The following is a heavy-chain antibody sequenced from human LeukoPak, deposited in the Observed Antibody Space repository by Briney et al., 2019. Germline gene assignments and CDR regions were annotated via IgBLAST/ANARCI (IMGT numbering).Heavy chain of an antibody. CDR2: INHSGST. Sequence: SETLSLTCAVYGGSFSGYYWSWIRQPPGKGLEWIGEINHSGSTNYNPSLKSRVTISVDTSKNQFSLKLSSVTAADTAVYYCARSGIGIRRPYYYDSSGYSAHAEYFQHWGQGTLVTVSS. CDR1: GGSFSGYY. J-gene: IGHJ1*01. CDR3: ARSGIGIRRPYYYDSSGYSAHAEYFQH. D-gene: IGHD3-22*01. V-gene: IGHV4-34*01.